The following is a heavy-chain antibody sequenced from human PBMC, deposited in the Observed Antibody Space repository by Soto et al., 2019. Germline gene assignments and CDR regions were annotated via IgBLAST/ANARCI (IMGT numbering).Heavy chain of an antibody. V-gene: IGHV1-2*02. J-gene: IGHJ6*02. CDR3: AKAYYGGNPGPYYYYGMDV. D-gene: IGHD4-17*01. Sequence: ASVKVSCKVSGHTFTAYYIHWVRQAPGQGLEWMGWINPNSGDTNYAQKFQGRVTMTRDTSARTVYMELSRLRSEDTAVYYCAKAYYGGNPGPYYYYGMDVWGQGTTVTVSS. CDR1: GHTFTAYY. CDR2: INPNSGDT.